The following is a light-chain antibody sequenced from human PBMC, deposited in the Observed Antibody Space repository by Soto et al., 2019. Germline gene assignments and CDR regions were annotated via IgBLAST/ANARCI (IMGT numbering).Light chain of an antibody. J-gene: IGKJ4*01. CDR1: RTVGAN. CDR2: DAS. Sequence: EIVFTQSPATLSVYPGGRATLSCTASRTVGANLAWYQQRPGQAPRLLMYDASTRATGIPARISGSGSGTDFTLTISSLQPEDFATYYCQQSFSPPLTFGGGTKVDIK. V-gene: IGKV3-15*01. CDR3: QQSFSPPLT.